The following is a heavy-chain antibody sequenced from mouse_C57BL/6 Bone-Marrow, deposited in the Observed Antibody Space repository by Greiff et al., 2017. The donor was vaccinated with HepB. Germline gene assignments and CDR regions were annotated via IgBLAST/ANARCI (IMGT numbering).Heavy chain of an antibody. CDR2: ISYDGSN. J-gene: IGHJ1*03. Sequence: EVQLQQSGPGLVKPSQSLSLTCSVTGYSITSGYYWNWNRQFPGNKLEWMGYISYDGSNNYNPTFKNLIAITRDTSKNQFFIKLNSVTTEDTATYYCAREVPHWYFDVWGTGTTVTVSS. CDR1: GYSITSGYY. D-gene: IGHD5-1*01. V-gene: IGHV3-6*01. CDR3: AREVPHWYFDV.